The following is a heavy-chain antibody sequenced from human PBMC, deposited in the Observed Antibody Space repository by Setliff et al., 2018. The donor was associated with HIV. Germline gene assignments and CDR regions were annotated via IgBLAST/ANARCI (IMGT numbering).Heavy chain of an antibody. CDR3: AREPAGAGSGCFGF. D-gene: IGHD3-10*01. J-gene: IGHJ4*02. CDR1: GYIFTMYT. V-gene: IGHV1-3*04. CDR2: INTVNGNT. Sequence: VASVKVSCKASGYIFTMYTMYWVRQAPGQRLEWMGRINTVNGNTKYSQNFQGRVTITRDTSANTANMELSSLSSEDTAVYYCAREPAGAGSGCFGFWGQGTLVTVSS.